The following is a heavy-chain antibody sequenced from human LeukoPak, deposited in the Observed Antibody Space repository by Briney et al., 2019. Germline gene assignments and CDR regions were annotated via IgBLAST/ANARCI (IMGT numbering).Heavy chain of an antibody. CDR2: IIPIFGTA. CDR1: GATFSSYA. Sequence: ASVKVSCKASGATFSSYAISWVRQAPGQGLEWMGGIIPIFGTANYAQKFQGRVTITTDESTSTAYMELSSLRSEDTAVYYCAEGKGPYYYYYMDVWGKGTTVTVSS. D-gene: IGHD4-23*01. CDR3: AEGKGPYYYYYMDV. V-gene: IGHV1-69*05. J-gene: IGHJ6*03.